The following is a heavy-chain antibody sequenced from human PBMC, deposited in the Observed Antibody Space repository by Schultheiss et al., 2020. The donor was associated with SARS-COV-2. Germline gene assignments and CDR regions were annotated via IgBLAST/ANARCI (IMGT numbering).Heavy chain of an antibody. J-gene: IGHJ4*02. CDR2: IWYDGSNK. D-gene: IGHD5-18*01. CDR3: ARDLSPHGSYGLL. V-gene: IGHV3-30*07. CDR1: GFTFSSYA. Sequence: GESLKISCAASGFTFSSYAMHWVRQAPGKGLEWVAVIWYDGSNKYYADSVKGRFTISRDNSKNTLYLQMNSLRAEDTAVYYCARDLSPHGSYGLLWGQGTLVTVSS.